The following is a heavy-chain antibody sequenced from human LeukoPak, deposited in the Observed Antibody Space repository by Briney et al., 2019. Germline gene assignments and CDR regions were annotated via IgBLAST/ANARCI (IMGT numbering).Heavy chain of an antibody. Sequence: ASVKVSCKASGYTFTSYDINWVRQATGQGLEWMGWMNPNSGNTGYAQKFQGRVTMTRNTSISTAYMELSSLRSEDTAVYYCARVPRDNNLFDPWGQGTLVTVSS. CDR2: MNPNSGNT. V-gene: IGHV1-8*01. D-gene: IGHD2-21*02. CDR3: ARVPRDNNLFDP. J-gene: IGHJ5*02. CDR1: GYTFTSYD.